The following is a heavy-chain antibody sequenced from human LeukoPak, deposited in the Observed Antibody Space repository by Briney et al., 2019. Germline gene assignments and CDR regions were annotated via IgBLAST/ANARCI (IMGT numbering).Heavy chain of an antibody. V-gene: IGHV3-23*01. CDR3: AKYIPSSSGYDY. D-gene: IGHD3-22*01. J-gene: IGHJ4*02. CDR2: ISGSAGST. CDR1: GFTFSSYA. Sequence: SGGSLRLSCAASGFTFSSYAMSWVRQAPGKGLEWVSVISGSAGSTYYVDSVKGRFTTSRDNSKNTLYLQMNSLRAGDTAVYYCAKYIPSSSGYDYWGQGTLVTVSS.